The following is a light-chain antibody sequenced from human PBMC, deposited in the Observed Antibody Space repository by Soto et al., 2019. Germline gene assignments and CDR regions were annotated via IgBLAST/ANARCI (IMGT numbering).Light chain of an antibody. CDR3: SSYTSSSPLV. J-gene: IGLJ1*01. V-gene: IGLV2-14*01. CDR2: EVS. Sequence: QYALTQPASVSGSPGQSISISCTGTSSDVGAYNFVSWYQQHPGKAPKLMIYEVSNRPSGVSNRFSGSKSGNTASLTISGLQVEDEADYYCSSYTSSSPLVFGSGTKVTVL. CDR1: SSDVGAYNF.